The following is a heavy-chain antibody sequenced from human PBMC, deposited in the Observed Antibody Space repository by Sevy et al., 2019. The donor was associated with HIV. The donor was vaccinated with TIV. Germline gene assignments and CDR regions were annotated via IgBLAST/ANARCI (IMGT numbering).Heavy chain of an antibody. V-gene: IGHV3-49*04. Sequence: GGSLRLSCTASGFTFGDYCMSWVRQAPGKGLEWVAFLKSDVYGGTVDHAASVRSRFVISRDDSKTIAYLQMNDLKTDDTGVYYCTRLKAAQSIFEYWGQGALVTVSS. CDR3: TRLKAAQSIFEY. CDR2: LKSDVYGGTV. J-gene: IGHJ4*02. D-gene: IGHD6-13*01. CDR1: GFTFGDYC.